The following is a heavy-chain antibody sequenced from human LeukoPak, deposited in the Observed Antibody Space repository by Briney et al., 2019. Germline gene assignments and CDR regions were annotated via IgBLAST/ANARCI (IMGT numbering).Heavy chain of an antibody. CDR1: GGTFSSCA. V-gene: IGHV1-69*04. CDR2: IIPILGIA. J-gene: IGHJ3*02. D-gene: IGHD4-17*01. Sequence: SVKVSCKASGGTFSSCAISWVRQAPGQGLEWMGRIIPILGIANYAQKFQRRVTITADKSTSTAYMELSSLRSEDTAVYYCAGPVTTDAFDIWGQGTMVTVSS. CDR3: AGPVTTDAFDI.